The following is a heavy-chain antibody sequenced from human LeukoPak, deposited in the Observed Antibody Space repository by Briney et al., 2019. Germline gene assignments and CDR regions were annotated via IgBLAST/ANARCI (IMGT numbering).Heavy chain of an antibody. D-gene: IGHD6-19*01. Sequence: PSETLSLTCTVSGGSLSSYYWSWLRQPPGKGLEWIGYIYYSGSTNYNPSLKSRVTISVDTSKNQFSLKLSSVTAADTAVYYCARRRAVAAHRGPFDYWGQGTLVTVSS. CDR3: ARRRAVAAHRGPFDY. CDR2: IYYSGST. J-gene: IGHJ4*02. CDR1: GGSLSSYY. V-gene: IGHV4-59*08.